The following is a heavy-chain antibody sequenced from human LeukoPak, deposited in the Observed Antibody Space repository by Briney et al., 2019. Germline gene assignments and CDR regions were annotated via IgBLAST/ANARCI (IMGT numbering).Heavy chain of an antibody. V-gene: IGHV3-21*01. CDR2: ISSSSSYI. Sequence: GGSLRLSCAASGFTFSSYWMSWVRQAPGKGLEWVSSISSSSSYIYYADSVKGRFTISRDNAKNSLYLQMNSLRAEDTAVYYCARDRSYSSGSWPFDYWGQGTLVTVSS. J-gene: IGHJ4*02. CDR3: ARDRSYSSGSWPFDY. D-gene: IGHD6-19*01. CDR1: GFTFSSYW.